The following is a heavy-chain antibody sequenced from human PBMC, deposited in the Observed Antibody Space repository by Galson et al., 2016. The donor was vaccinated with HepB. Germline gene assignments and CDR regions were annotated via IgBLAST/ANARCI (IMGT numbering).Heavy chain of an antibody. CDR1: GFTFSSYA. Sequence: SLRLSCAASGFTFSSYAMHWVRQAPGKGLEWVAVISYDGSNKNYADSVKGRFTITRDNSKNTVHLQMNSLRAEDTAVYYCASGSQVGAKRPLDYWGQGTLVTVSS. V-gene: IGHV3-30-3*01. J-gene: IGHJ4*02. CDR2: ISYDGSNK. D-gene: IGHD1-26*01. CDR3: ASGSQVGAKRPLDY.